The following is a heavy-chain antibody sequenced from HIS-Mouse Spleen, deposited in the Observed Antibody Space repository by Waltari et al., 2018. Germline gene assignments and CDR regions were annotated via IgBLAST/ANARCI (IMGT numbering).Heavy chain of an antibody. CDR3: AREIPYSSSWYDWYFDL. D-gene: IGHD6-13*01. J-gene: IGHJ2*01. CDR1: GRSISSSSYS. Sequence: QLQLQESGPGLVKPSAPLSLPCTVSGRSISSSSYSWGWFRQPPGQGLEWIGSIYYGGSTYYNPSLKSRVTISVDTSKNQFSLKLSSVTAADTAVYYCAREIPYSSSWYDWYFDLWGRGTLVTVSS. V-gene: IGHV4-39*07. CDR2: IYYGGST.